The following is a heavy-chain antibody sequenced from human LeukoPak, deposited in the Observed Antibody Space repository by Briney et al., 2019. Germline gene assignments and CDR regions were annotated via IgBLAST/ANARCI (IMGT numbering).Heavy chain of an antibody. D-gene: IGHD4-17*01. J-gene: IGHJ4*02. V-gene: IGHV1-8*03. CDR2: ISPNSGNR. Sequence: ASVTVSFTASGYTFTIYDINWVRQATGQGLEWMGWISPNSGNRGYAQKFQGRVTITRDTSINTAYMELSSLRSDDTAVYYCGRANGDLDYWGQGTLVTVSS. CDR3: GRANGDLDY. CDR1: GYTFTIYD.